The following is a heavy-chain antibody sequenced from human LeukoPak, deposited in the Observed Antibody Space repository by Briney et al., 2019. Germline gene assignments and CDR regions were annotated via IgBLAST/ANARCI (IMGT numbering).Heavy chain of an antibody. D-gene: IGHD3-22*01. V-gene: IGHV3-74*01. CDR1: GFTFSGFW. Sequence: GGSLRLSCAASGFTFSGFWMHWVRQAPGKGLVWVSCICFDGSDATYADSVKGRFTISRDNAKNTLHLQMDSLTVEDTAVYHCARDQYYYDSSGYFYDFWGQGTLVTVSS. CDR2: ICFDGSDA. CDR3: ARDQYYYDSSGYFYDF. J-gene: IGHJ4*02.